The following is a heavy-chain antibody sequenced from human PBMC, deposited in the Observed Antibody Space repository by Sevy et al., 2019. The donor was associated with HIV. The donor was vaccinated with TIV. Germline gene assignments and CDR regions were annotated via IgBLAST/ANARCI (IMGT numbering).Heavy chain of an antibody. D-gene: IGHD7-27*01. CDR1: GFTFGNYN. CDR2: ISFLSSYI. V-gene: IGHV3-21*01. Sequence: GGSLRLSCAASGFTFGNYNMNWVRQAPGKGLEWVSFISFLSSYIYYADSVQGRFTVSRDNAKNSLYLQMNSLRAEDTAVYYCARGLTNWDGVDVWGQGTTVTVSS. J-gene: IGHJ6*02. CDR3: ARGLTNWDGVDV.